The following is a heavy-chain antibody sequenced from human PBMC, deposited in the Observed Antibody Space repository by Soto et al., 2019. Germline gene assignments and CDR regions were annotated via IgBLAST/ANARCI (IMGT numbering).Heavy chain of an antibody. V-gene: IGHV4-39*01. CDR3: ARHRQYYDTSGYQQRYFDY. D-gene: IGHD3-22*01. CDR1: GGSISSSPYY. CDR2: IYYSGTT. Sequence: LSLTCSVSGGSISSSPYYWGWIRQPPGKGLEWLGTIYYSGTTSCNPSLKSRVIISVDTSNNQLFLKLRSVTAADTAVYYCARHRQYYDTSGYQQRYFDYWGQGTQVTVSS. J-gene: IGHJ4*02.